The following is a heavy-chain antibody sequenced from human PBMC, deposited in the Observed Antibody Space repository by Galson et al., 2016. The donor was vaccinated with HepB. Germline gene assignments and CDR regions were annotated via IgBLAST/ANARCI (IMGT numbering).Heavy chain of an antibody. D-gene: IGHD3-22*01. CDR1: GDSVSSNSAA. V-gene: IGHV6-1*01. CDR2: TYYSSRWHT. J-gene: IGHJ5*02. CDR3: ARGTPPSYYDANAFYNWFNP. Sequence: CAISGDSVSSNSAAWNWIRQSPSRGLEWLGRTYYSSRWHTDYAASVRGRITINSDTAKNHFSLQLNSVTPDDSAVYYCARGTPPSYYDANAFYNWFNPWGQGALVTVSS.